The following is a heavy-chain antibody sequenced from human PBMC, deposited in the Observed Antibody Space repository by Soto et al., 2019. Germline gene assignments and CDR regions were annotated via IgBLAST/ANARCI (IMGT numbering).Heavy chain of an antibody. J-gene: IGHJ4*02. CDR1: GYIFANYY. CDR3: ARDLLRADS. V-gene: IGHV1-46*01. CDR2: INPDGGST. Sequence: QVQLVQSGAEVKEPGASVKVLCKASGYIFANYYMHWVRQAPGQGLEWMAIINPDGGSTNYAQNFQGRLTLTSDTSTSTVYMELSSLRSEDTAVYYCARDLLRADSWGQGTLVTVSS. D-gene: IGHD2-8*01.